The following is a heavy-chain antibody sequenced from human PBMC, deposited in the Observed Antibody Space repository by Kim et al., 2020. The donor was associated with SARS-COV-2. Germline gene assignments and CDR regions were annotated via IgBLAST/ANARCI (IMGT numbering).Heavy chain of an antibody. D-gene: IGHD3-10*01. CDR2: ISSSSSTI. V-gene: IGHV3-48*02. Sequence: GGSLRLSCAASGFTFSSYSMNWVRQAPGKGLEWVSYISSSSSTIYYADSVKGRFTISRDNAKNSLYLQMNSLRDEDTAVYYCARAAGSPYYYGSGSYYNVFDYWGQGTLVTVSS. CDR1: GFTFSSYS. J-gene: IGHJ4*02. CDR3: ARAAGSPYYYGSGSYYNVFDY.